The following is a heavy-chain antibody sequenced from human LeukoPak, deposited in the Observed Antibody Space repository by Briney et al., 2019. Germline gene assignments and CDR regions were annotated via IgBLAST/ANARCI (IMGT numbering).Heavy chain of an antibody. Sequence: GGSLRLSCAASGFTFSSYWMSWVRQAPGKGLEWVANIKQDGSEKYYVDSVKGRFTISRDNAKNSLYLQMNSLRAEDTAVYYCARGHSSSPNWFDPWGQGTLVTVSS. CDR2: IKQDGSEK. CDR1: GFTFSSYW. J-gene: IGHJ5*02. V-gene: IGHV3-7*04. CDR3: ARGHSSSPNWFDP. D-gene: IGHD6-13*01.